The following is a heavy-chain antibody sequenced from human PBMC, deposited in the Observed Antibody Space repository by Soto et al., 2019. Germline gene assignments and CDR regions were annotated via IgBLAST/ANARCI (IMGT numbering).Heavy chain of an antibody. CDR1: GFTFSAYY. CDR3: ARSLLDEYSSSWRSAYYGMDV. D-gene: IGHD6-13*01. V-gene: IGHV1-2*02. Sequence: QVPLVQSGAEVKKPGASVKVSCKASGFTFSAYYIYWVRQAPGQGLEWIGWINPNSGGTNNAQKSQGRVTMTRDTSTSTVYMELSALIPDDTAVYYCARSLLDEYSSSWRSAYYGMDVWGQGTTVTVSS. CDR2: INPNSGGT. J-gene: IGHJ6*02.